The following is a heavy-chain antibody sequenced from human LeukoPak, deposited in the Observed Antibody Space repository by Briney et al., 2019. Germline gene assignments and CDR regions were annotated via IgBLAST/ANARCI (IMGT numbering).Heavy chain of an antibody. CDR1: NGSFSAYY. V-gene: IGHV4-34*01. J-gene: IGHJ3*02. Sequence: SETLSLTCAVYNGSFSAYYWSWIRQPPGKGLEWIGEINHSGSTNYNPSLKSRVTISVDTSKNQFSLKLSSVTAADTAVYYCATQLGSGDAFDIWGQGTMVTVSS. D-gene: IGHD1-1*01. CDR2: INHSGST. CDR3: ATQLGSGDAFDI.